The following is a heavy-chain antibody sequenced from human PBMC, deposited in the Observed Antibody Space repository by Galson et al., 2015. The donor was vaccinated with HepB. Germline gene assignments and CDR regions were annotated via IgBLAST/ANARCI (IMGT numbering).Heavy chain of an antibody. J-gene: IGHJ3*02. CDR3: AGGRSSWSREDAFDI. D-gene: IGHD6-13*01. V-gene: IGHV1-18*01. CDR1: GYTFTSYG. CDR2: IRVDNTNT. Sequence: SVKVSCKASGYTFTSYGISWVRQAPGQGLEWMGWIRVDNTNTKYAQKLQGRVTMTTDTSTSTAYMELRSLRSDDTAVYYCAGGRSSWSREDAFDIWGQGTMVTVSS.